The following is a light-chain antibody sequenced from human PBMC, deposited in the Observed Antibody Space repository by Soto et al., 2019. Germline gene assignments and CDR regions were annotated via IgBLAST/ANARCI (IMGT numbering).Light chain of an antibody. CDR3: QQYNNWPPIT. J-gene: IGKJ5*01. CDR1: QSVSSTY. V-gene: IGKV3D-15*01. CDR2: DAS. Sequence: EIVLTQSPGTLSLSPGERATLSRRASQSVSSTYLAWYQQKPGQAPRLLIYDASIRATGIPDRFSGSGSGTEFNLTISSLQSEDFALYYCQQYNNWPPITFGQGTRLEIK.